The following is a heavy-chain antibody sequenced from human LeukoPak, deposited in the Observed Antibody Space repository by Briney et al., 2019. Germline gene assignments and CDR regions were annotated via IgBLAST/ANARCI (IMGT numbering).Heavy chain of an antibody. CDR2: IKQDGSEK. D-gene: IGHD3-9*01. Sequence: GGSLRLSCAASGFTFSSYWMSWVRQAPGKGLEWVANIKQDGSEKYYVDSVKGRFTISRDNAKNSLYLQMNSLRAEDTAVYYCARSNVLRYFDWSTFDYWGQGTLVTVSS. V-gene: IGHV3-7*01. CDR3: ARSNVLRYFDWSTFDY. CDR1: GFTFSSYW. J-gene: IGHJ4*02.